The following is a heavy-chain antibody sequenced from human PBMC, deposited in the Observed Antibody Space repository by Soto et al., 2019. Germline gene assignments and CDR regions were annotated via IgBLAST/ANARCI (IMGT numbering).Heavy chain of an antibody. CDR1: GFTFSSYW. V-gene: IGHV3-74*01. D-gene: IGHD6-19*01. CDR2: IDTYGSAT. Sequence: GGSLRLSCAASGFTFSSYWMHWVRQAPGKGLVWVSRIDTYGSATRYADSVKGRFTISRDNAENSLYLQMNTLRVEDTAVYYCARVLKSSGWDNDVFDIWGQGTRVTVSS. J-gene: IGHJ3*02. CDR3: ARVLKSSGWDNDVFDI.